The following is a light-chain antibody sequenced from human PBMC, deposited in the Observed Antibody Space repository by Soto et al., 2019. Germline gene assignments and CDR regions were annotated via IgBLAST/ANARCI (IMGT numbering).Light chain of an antibody. CDR2: GAS. CDR3: QQYGRSPLFT. J-gene: IGKJ3*01. Sequence: EIVLTQSPGTLSLSPGERATLSCRASQSVSSSYLAWYQQKPGQARRLLIYGASSRANGIPDRFSGRGSGTHFSLTNSRLEPEDSAVYYCQQYGRSPLFTFGPGTKVDIK. V-gene: IGKV3-20*01. CDR1: QSVSSSY.